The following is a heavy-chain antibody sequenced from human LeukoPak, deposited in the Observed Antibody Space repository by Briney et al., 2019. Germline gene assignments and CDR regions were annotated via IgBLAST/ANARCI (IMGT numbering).Heavy chain of an antibody. CDR1: GDSISSYY. D-gene: IGHD2-21*01. V-gene: IGHV4-4*07. J-gene: IGHJ4*02. CDR2: IYTSGYT. Sequence: PSETLSLTCNVSGDSISSYYWSWLRQPGGKALERIGRIYTSGYTNYNPSLESRVTMSIDTAKSQFSLKLSSVTAADTAVYYCARVHIVTGTYFDSWGLGALVTVSS. CDR3: ARVHIVTGTYFDS.